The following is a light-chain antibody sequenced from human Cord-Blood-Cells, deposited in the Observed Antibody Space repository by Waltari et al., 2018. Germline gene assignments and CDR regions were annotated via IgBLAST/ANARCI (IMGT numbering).Light chain of an antibody. CDR3: LQHKSYPRT. J-gene: IGKJ1*01. CDR1: QSIRKD. Sequence: DIHMTQSPSSLSASVGDRVTITCRASQSIRKDLGWYQQKPGKAPKRLIYAASSLQSGVPSRFSGSGSGTEFTLTISSLQPEDFATYYCLQHKSYPRTFGQGTKVEI. V-gene: IGKV1-17*01. CDR2: AAS.